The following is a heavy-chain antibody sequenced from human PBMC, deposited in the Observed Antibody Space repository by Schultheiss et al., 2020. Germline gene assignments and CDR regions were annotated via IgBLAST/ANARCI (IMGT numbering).Heavy chain of an antibody. CDR1: GFTFSSYA. CDR2: INSDGSST. V-gene: IGHV3-23*01. Sequence: GGSLRLSCAASGFTFSSYAMSWVRQAPGKGLEWVSRINSDGSSTNYADSVKGRFTISRDNAKNSLYLQMNSLRAEDTAVYYCAKVAYSYGDTRYYFDYWGQGTLVTVSS. CDR3: AKVAYSYGDTRYYFDY. D-gene: IGHD5-18*01. J-gene: IGHJ4*02.